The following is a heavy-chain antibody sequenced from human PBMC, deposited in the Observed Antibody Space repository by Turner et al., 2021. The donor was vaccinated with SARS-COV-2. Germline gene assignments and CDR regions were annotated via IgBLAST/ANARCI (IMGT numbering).Heavy chain of an antibody. CDR2: ISSSSSYI. CDR3: ARDYYDFWSGYNSYYYAMDV. CDR1: GFTFGSYS. V-gene: IGHV3-21*01. Sequence: EVQLVESGGGLFKPGGSLRPPCDASGFTFGSYSMNWVRQAPGKGLEWVSSISSSSSYIYYAESLKGRFTISRDNAKNSLYLQMNSLRAEDTAVYYCARDYYDFWSGYNSYYYAMDVWGQGTTVTVSS. D-gene: IGHD3-3*01. J-gene: IGHJ6*02.